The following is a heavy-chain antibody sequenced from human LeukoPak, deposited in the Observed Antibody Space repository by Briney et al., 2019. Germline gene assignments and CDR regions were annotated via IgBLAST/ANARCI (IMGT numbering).Heavy chain of an antibody. Sequence: SETLSLTCTVSGGSISSSSYYWGWIRQPPGKGLEWIGSIYYSGSTYYNPSLKSRVTISVDTSKNQFSLKLSSVTAADTAVYYCARDGYSYGYYFDYWGXGTLVTVSS. CDR3: ARDGYSYGYYFDY. CDR2: IYYSGST. D-gene: IGHD5-18*01. J-gene: IGHJ4*02. CDR1: GGSISSSSYY. V-gene: IGHV4-39*07.